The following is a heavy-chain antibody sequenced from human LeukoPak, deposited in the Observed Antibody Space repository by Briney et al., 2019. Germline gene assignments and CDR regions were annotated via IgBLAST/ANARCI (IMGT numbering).Heavy chain of an antibody. CDR2: MNPNSGNT. CDR1: GYTFTSYD. Sequence: ASVKVSYKASGYTFTSYDINWVRQATGQGLEWMGWMNPNSGNTGYAQKFQGRVTITRNTSISTAYMELSSLRSEDTAAYYCARGPMIGAHLDYWGQGTLVTVSS. D-gene: IGHD3-22*01. J-gene: IGHJ4*02. CDR3: ARGPMIGAHLDY. V-gene: IGHV1-8*03.